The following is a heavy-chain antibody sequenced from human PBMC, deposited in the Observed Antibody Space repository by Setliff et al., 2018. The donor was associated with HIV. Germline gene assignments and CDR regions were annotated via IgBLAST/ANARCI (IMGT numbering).Heavy chain of an antibody. Sequence: SETLSLTCAVYGGSFSGYYWSWIRQPPGKGLKWIGEIIPSGSTNYNPSLKSRVTISVDTSKNQFSLKLTSVTAADTAVYYCARRDGYSLVYWGQGTLVTVS. V-gene: IGHV4-34*12. D-gene: IGHD5-18*01. CDR1: GGSFSGYY. CDR3: ARRDGYSLVY. J-gene: IGHJ4*02. CDR2: IIPSGST.